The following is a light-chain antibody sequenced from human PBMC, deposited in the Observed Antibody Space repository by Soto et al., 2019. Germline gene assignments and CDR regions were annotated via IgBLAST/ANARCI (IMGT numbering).Light chain of an antibody. V-gene: IGKV3-11*01. Sequence: EIVLTQSPATLSLSPGETATLSCRASQSVNSYLAWYQQKPGQAPRLLIYDASDRATGVPARFSSSGSGTDFTLTISSLEPEDFAAYYCQQRSTWPLTFGGGTKVEIK. J-gene: IGKJ4*01. CDR2: DAS. CDR1: QSVNSY. CDR3: QQRSTWPLT.